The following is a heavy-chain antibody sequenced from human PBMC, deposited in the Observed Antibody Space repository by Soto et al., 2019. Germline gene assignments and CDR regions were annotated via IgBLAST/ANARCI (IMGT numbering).Heavy chain of an antibody. CDR2: ISGSGSNT. Sequence: GGSLRLSCAASGFTFSSYAMSWVRQAPGKGLEWVSGISGSGSNTYYPDSVKGRFTVSRDNSKKTLYLQMDSLRAEDTAIYYCAKAPKGNYYYGMDVWGQGTSVTVS. J-gene: IGHJ6*02. V-gene: IGHV3-23*01. D-gene: IGHD6-13*01. CDR3: AKAPKGNYYYGMDV. CDR1: GFTFSSYA.